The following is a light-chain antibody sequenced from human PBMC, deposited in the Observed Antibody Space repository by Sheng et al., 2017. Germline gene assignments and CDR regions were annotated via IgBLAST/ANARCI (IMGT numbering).Light chain of an antibody. CDR1: QSVSSN. CDR2: GAS. V-gene: IGKV3D-15*01. J-gene: IGKJ2*01. Sequence: EIVMTQSPATLSVSPGERATLSCRASQSVSSNLAWYQQKPGQAPRLLIYGASTRATGIPDRFSGSGSGTDFALTISRLEPEDFAVYYCQHYNNWPYTFGQGTKLEIK. CDR3: QHYNNWPYT.